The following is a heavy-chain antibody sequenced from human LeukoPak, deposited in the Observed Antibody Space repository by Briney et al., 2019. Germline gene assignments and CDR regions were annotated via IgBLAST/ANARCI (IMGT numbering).Heavy chain of an antibody. CDR3: ARARRDGYNYHFDY. CDR1: GFTFSSYS. Sequence: GGSLRLSCAASGFTFSSYSMNWVRQAPGKGLEWVSSISSSSSYIYYADSVKGRFTISRDNAKNSLYLQMNSLRAEDTAVYYCARARRDGYNYHFDYWGQGTLVTVSS. V-gene: IGHV3-21*04. D-gene: IGHD5-12*01. CDR2: ISSSSSYI. J-gene: IGHJ4*02.